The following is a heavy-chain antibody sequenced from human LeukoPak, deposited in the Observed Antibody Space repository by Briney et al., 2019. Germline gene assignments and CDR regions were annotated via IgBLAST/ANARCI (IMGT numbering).Heavy chain of an antibody. CDR3: ARGFAPAYNFGVFDY. CDR1: GFTVSNNY. Sequence: GGSLRLSCAASGFTVSNNYIIWVRQAPGKGLEWVSLFHTGGETEYADSVKGRFTMSRDTSQNTVSLHMNSLRAEDTAVYYCARGFAPAYNFGVFDYWGQGTLVTVSS. J-gene: IGHJ4*02. CDR2: FHTGGET. V-gene: IGHV3-53*01. D-gene: IGHD5-24*01.